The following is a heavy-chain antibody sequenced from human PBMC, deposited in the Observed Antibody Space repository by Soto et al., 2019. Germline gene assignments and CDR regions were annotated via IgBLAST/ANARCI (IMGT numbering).Heavy chain of an antibody. V-gene: IGHV3-23*01. CDR3: AKGGGEKWLFLPNFFDY. CDR1: GFTFSSYA. J-gene: IGHJ4*02. CDR2: ISGSGGST. D-gene: IGHD5-12*01. Sequence: EVQLLESGGGLVQPGGSLRLSCAASGFTFSSYAMSWVRQAPGKGLEWVSAISGSGGSTYYADSVKGRFTISRDNSKNTLYLQMNSLRAEDTAVYYCAKGGGEKWLFLPNFFDYWGQGTLVTVSS.